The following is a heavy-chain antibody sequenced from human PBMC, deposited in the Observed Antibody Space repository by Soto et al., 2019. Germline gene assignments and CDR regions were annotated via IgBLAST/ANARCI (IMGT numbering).Heavy chain of an antibody. V-gene: IGHV3-23*01. J-gene: IGHJ6*02. CDR3: AKMVGAYYDFWSGHVSYGMDV. D-gene: IGHD3-3*01. CDR2: ISGSGGST. CDR1: GFTFSSYA. Sequence: GGSLRLSCAASGFTFSSYAMSWVRQAPGKGLEWVSAISGSGGSTYYADSVKGRFTISRDNSKNTLYLQMNSLRAEDTAVYYCAKMVGAYYDFWSGHVSYGMDVWGQGTTVTVSS.